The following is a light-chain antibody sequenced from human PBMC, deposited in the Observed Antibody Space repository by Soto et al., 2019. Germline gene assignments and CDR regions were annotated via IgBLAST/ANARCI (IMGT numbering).Light chain of an antibody. CDR2: LNSDGSH. Sequence: QLVLTQSPSASASLGASVKLTCTLSSGHSNYAIAWHQQQSEQGPRYLMKLNSDGSHSKGDGIPDRFSGSSSGAERYLTISSLQSEDEPDYYCQTWGSGIVVFGGGTKLTVL. CDR1: SGHSNYA. V-gene: IGLV4-69*01. J-gene: IGLJ2*01. CDR3: QTWGSGIVV.